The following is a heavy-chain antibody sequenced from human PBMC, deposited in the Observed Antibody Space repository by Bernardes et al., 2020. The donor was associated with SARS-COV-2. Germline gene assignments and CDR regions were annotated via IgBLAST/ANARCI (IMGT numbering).Heavy chain of an antibody. CDR1: GFTFSSYA. Sequence: GGPLRLSCAASGFTFSSYAMTWVRQAPGQGLEWVSTITGSGGSTYYADYVKGRFTISRDNSKNTLYLQMNSLRAEDTAVYYCAKHYYSNYEEYFDYWGQGTLVTVSS. CDR2: ITGSGGST. CDR3: AKHYYSNYEEYFDY. D-gene: IGHD4-4*01. V-gene: IGHV3-23*01. J-gene: IGHJ4*02.